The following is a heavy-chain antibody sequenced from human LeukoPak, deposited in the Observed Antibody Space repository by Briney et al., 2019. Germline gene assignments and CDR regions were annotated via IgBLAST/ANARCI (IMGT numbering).Heavy chain of an antibody. D-gene: IGHD3-10*01. CDR3: ARGRRITMVRGVDGWDY. Sequence: SETLSLTCSVSGYSISNGYYWGWIRQPPGKGLEWIGSIYYSGSTYYNPSLKSRVTISVDTSKNQFSLKLSSVTAADTAVYYCARGRRITMVRGVDGWDYWGQGTLVTVSS. J-gene: IGHJ4*02. V-gene: IGHV4-38-2*02. CDR2: IYYSGST. CDR1: GYSISNGYY.